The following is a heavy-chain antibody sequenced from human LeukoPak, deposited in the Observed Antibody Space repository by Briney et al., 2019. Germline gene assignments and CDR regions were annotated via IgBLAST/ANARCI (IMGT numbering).Heavy chain of an antibody. CDR3: ARDYDDCSGGSCYGY. CDR1: GYTFTNYY. V-gene: IGHV1-46*01. CDR2: INPSGGST. J-gene: IGHJ4*02. Sequence: ASVKVSCKASGYTFTNYYIHWVRQAPGQGLECMGIINPSGGSTSYAQKFQGRVTMTRDTSTSTVYMELSSLRSEDTAVYYCARDYDDCSGGSCYGYWGQGTLVTVSS. D-gene: IGHD2-15*01.